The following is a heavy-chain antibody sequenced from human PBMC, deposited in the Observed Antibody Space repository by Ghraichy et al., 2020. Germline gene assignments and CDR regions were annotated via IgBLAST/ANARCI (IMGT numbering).Heavy chain of an antibody. CDR1: GFTFSDHY. D-gene: IGHD2-2*01. V-gene: IGHV3-72*01. Sequence: GGSLRLSCAASGFTFSDHYMDWVRQAPGKGLEWVARTKIQANSETTEYAATVKGRFTISRADSKYSLYLQMNSLETVDTDVYYCDRGASDDQYAFDIWGQGTLVTVSS. CDR2: TKIQANSETT. CDR3: DRGASDDQYAFDI. J-gene: IGHJ3*02.